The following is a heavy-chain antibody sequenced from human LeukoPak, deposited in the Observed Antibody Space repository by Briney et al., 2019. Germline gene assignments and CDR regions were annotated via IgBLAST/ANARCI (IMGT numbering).Heavy chain of an antibody. CDR1: GFTFSSYW. V-gene: IGHV3-7*01. J-gene: IGHJ4*02. Sequence: PGGSLRLSCAASGFTFSSYWMNWVRQAPGKGLEGVANINQDGSEKYYVDSVKGRFTISRDNGKNSLYLQLNSLRAEDTAVYYCAREGRGEYFDYWGQGTLVTVSS. CDR3: AREGRGEYFDY. CDR2: INQDGSEK. D-gene: IGHD3-10*01.